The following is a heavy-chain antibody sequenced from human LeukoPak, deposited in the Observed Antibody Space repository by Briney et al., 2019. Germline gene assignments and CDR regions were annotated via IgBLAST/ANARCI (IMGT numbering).Heavy chain of an antibody. CDR1: GGSISSYY. CDR3: AGVSYSYGYVGWFDP. J-gene: IGHJ5*02. CDR2: IYYSGST. D-gene: IGHD5-18*01. Sequence: SETLSLTCTVSGGSISSYYWNWIRQPPGKGLEWIGYIYYSGSTNYNPSLKSRVTISVDTSKNQFSLKLSSVTAADTAVYYCAGVSYSYGYVGWFDPWGQGTLVTVSS. V-gene: IGHV4-59*01.